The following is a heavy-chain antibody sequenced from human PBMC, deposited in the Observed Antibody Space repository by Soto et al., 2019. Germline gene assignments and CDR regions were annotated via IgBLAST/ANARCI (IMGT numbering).Heavy chain of an antibody. CDR1: GGSFSGYY. J-gene: IGHJ4*02. CDR3: ARTKAESSYYYDSTSTRHFDY. CDR2: INHSGST. D-gene: IGHD3-22*01. Sequence: SETLSLTCAVYGGSFSGYYWSWIRQPPGKGLEWIGEINHSGSTNYNPSLKSRVTISVDTSKNQFSLKLSSVTAADTAVYYCARTKAESSYYYDSTSTRHFDYLGQGTLVTVSS. V-gene: IGHV4-34*01.